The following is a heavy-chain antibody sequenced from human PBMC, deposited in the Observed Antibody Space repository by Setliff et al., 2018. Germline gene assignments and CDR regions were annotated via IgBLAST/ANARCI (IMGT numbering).Heavy chain of an antibody. CDR2: ISPYSDYI. CDR3: ARDRGGGLYDY. V-gene: IGHV3-21*06. Sequence: PGGSLRLSCAASTFTLGTYSMHWVRQAPGKGLAWVSSISPYSDYIYYAGSVKGRFTISRDNAKNSLYLQMNSLGAEDTAVYFCARDRGGGLYDYWGRGTLVTVSS. J-gene: IGHJ4*02. CDR1: TFTLGTYS. D-gene: IGHD3-16*01.